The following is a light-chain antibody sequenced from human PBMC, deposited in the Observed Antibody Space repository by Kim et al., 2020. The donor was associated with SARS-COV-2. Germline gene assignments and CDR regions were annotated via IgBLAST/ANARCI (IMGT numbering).Light chain of an antibody. CDR2: DVT. V-gene: IGLV2-14*03. CDR3: ASSTSSYTYV. CDR1: SSDVGGYNY. J-gene: IGLJ1*01. Sequence: QSALTQPASVSGSPGQSLTISCTGTSSDVGGYNYVSWYQHHPGKAPQLVIYDVTKRPSWVSHRFSGSKSGDTASLTISGRQFEDEGDYFCASSTSSYTYVFGTGTKVTVL.